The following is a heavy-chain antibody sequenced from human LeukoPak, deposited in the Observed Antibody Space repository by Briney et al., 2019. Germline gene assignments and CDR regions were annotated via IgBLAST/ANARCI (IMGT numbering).Heavy chain of an antibody. J-gene: IGHJ6*04. CDR2: INPSSGGT. CDR1: GYTFTVYY. CDR3: AQVSMTTYWHGMDV. V-gene: IGHV1-2*07. Sequence: ASVKVSFKSSGYTFTVYYIHWMRQAPGQGLKWMGWINPSSGGTSYAHEFLGRVTMTRDTSISTAYMELTSLRTDDTAVIYCAQVSMTTYWHGMDVWGEGTTVTVSS. D-gene: IGHD4-17*01.